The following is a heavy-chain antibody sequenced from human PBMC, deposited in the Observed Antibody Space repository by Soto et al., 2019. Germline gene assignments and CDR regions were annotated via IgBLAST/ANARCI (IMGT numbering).Heavy chain of an antibody. CDR1: GFTFSNYY. CDR3: TRGADVEKFEGLIFDT. D-gene: IGHD3-3*01. CDR2: INPSGDST. J-gene: IGHJ5*02. Sequence: QVRLVQSGAEVKKPGASVKVSCEASGFTFSNYYMHWIRQAPGQGLEWMGIINPSGDSTTFAQRFQGRVTMTRDTSTSTVYMDLSSLTFEDTAVYYRTRGADVEKFEGLIFDTWGQGTLVTVSS. V-gene: IGHV1-46*01.